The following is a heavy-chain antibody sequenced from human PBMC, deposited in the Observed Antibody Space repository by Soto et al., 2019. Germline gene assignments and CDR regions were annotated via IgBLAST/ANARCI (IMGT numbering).Heavy chain of an antibody. CDR2: IYWADDK. Sequence: ASGPTLVNPTQTLTLTCTFSGFSITGNGEGVGWIRQPPGKALEWLALIYWADDKRYSPSLRNRLTITLDNSKDQVILTMTDMGRADTATYSCAHGYVQLLATFHYFDSWGQGTQVTVSS. CDR3: AHGYVQLLATFHYFDS. D-gene: IGHD2-2*01. CDR1: GFSITGNGEG. J-gene: IGHJ4*02. V-gene: IGHV2-5*02.